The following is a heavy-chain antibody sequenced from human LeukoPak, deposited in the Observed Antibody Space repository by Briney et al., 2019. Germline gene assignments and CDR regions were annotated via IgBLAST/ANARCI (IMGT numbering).Heavy chain of an antibody. V-gene: IGHV1-69*13. J-gene: IGHJ5*02. CDR3: ARGSKGVVVVPAATLDP. CDR1: GGTFSSYA. D-gene: IGHD2-2*01. Sequence: GASVKVSCKASGGTFSSYAISWVRQAPGQGLEWMGGIIPIFGKANYAQKFQGRVTITADESTGTAYMELSSLRSEDTAVYYCARGSKGVVVVPAATLDPWGQGTLVTVSS. CDR2: IIPIFGKA.